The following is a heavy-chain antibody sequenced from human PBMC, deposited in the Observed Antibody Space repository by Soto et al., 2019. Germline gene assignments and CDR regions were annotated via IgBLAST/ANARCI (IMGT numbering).Heavy chain of an antibody. Sequence: PGGSLRLSCAASGFTFTAYTMYWVRQPPGKGLEWVGRTRNKANSYTADYAASVKGRFTISRDESQNSLYLQMNSLKTEDTAVYFCARGPIRFGAQFYYYDMDVWGQGSTVTVSS. CDR1: GFTFTAYT. J-gene: IGHJ6*02. CDR3: ARGPIRFGAQFYYYDMDV. CDR2: TRNKANSYTA. D-gene: IGHD3-10*01. V-gene: IGHV3-72*01.